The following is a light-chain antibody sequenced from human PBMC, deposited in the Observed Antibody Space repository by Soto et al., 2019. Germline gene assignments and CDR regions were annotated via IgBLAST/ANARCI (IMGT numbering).Light chain of an antibody. CDR1: QSVSNSF. CDR2: GIS. Sequence: ESVLTQSPGTLSLSPGERATLSCMASQSVSNSFFAWYQQKPGQPPRLLIYGISNRATGIPDRFSGSGSGTDFTLTISRLEPEDFVLYYCQQYSTLPHTFGQGTKLEVK. J-gene: IGKJ2*01. V-gene: IGKV3-20*01. CDR3: QQYSTLPHT.